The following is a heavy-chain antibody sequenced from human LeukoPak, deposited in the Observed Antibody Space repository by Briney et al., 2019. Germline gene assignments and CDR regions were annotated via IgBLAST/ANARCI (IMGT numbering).Heavy chain of an antibody. Sequence: SQTLSLTCTVSGGSIGGSYYWNWIRQPAGKGLEWIGRIYSSGTANYNPSLKSRVTISVDTSKNQFSLKLTSVTAADTAIYYCARIIYYYETVGFRDYFDSWGQGTLVTVSS. CDR1: GGSIGGSYY. J-gene: IGHJ4*02. CDR2: IYSSGTA. D-gene: IGHD3-22*01. CDR3: ARIIYYYETVGFRDYFDS. V-gene: IGHV4-61*02.